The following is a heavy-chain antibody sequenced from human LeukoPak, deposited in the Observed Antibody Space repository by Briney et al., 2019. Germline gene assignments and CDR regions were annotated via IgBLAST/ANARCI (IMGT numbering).Heavy chain of an antibody. CDR3: ARGGVTMVRGVIISYFDH. Sequence: ASVKVSCKASGYTFTSYGISWVRQAPGQGLEWMGWISAYNGNTNYAQKLQGRVTMTTDTCASTAYMELRSLRSDDTAVYYCARGGVTMVRGVIISYFDHWGQGTLVTVSS. V-gene: IGHV1-18*01. D-gene: IGHD3-10*01. CDR1: GYTFTSYG. J-gene: IGHJ4*02. CDR2: ISAYNGNT.